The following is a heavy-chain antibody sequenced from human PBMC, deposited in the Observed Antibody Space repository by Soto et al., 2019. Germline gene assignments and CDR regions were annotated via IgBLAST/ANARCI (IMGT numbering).Heavy chain of an antibody. CDR3: SFAPNWTDQLTRY. Sequence: QVQLVQSGAEVKKPGSSVRVSCKASGGMFYSSAINWVRQAPGQGLEWMGGIVPMNGSPKYAQEFLSRVTITADASATTAYMDLRGLKSEDTAVDYCSFAPNWTDQLTRYWGRVNQVTVSS. V-gene: IGHV1-69*01. CDR1: GGMFYSSA. J-gene: IGHJ4*02. CDR2: IVPMNGSP. D-gene: IGHD1-1*01.